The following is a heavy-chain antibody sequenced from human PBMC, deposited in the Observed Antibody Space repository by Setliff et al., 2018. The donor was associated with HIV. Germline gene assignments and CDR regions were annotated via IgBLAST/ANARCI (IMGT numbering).Heavy chain of an antibody. V-gene: IGHV1-18*01. CDR1: GYRVSSYG. Sequence: GASVKVSCKASGYRVSSYGIPWVRQAPGQGLEWKGWISAYNGNTKYTQKFQGRVTMTTDTSTSTAYMELRSLRSEDTAGYYWARGAYSSSWFSQGLNAFDIWGQGTMVTVSS. D-gene: IGHD6-13*01. CDR2: ISAYNGNT. J-gene: IGHJ3*02. CDR3: ARGAYSSSWFSQGLNAFDI.